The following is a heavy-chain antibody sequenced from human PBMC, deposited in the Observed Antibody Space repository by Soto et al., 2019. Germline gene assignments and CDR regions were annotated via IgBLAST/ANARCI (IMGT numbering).Heavy chain of an antibody. V-gene: IGHV1-18*01. CDR1: GYTFTSYG. D-gene: IGHD6-6*01. CDR2: ISAYNGNT. J-gene: IGHJ5*02. CDR3: ARVRRSSSVEHCWFDP. Sequence: GASVKVSCKASGYTFTSYGISWVRQAPGQGLEWMGWISAYNGNTNHAQKLQGRVTMTTDTSTSTAYMELRSLRSDNTAVYYCARVRRSSSVEHCWFDPWGQGTLVTVSS.